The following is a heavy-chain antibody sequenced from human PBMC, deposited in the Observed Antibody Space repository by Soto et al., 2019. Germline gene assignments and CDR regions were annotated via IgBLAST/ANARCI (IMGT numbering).Heavy chain of an antibody. CDR1: GYTFTGHY. D-gene: IGHD3-10*01. J-gene: IGHJ3*02. CDR3: AREPMVRAAHGFDI. CDR2: INPNSVGT. Sequence: QVQLVQSGAEVKKPGASVKVSCKASGYTFTGHYMHWVRQAPGQGLEWMGWINPNSVGTNYAQKFQGGVTMTRATSSSTAYMELSRLRSDDTAVYYCAREPMVRAAHGFDIWGQGTMVTVSS. V-gene: IGHV1-2*02.